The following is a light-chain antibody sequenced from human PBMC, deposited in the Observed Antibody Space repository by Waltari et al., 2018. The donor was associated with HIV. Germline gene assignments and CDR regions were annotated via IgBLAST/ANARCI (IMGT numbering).Light chain of an antibody. J-gene: IGKJ2*01. CDR1: QGISGS. Sequence: DIQMAQSQSSLSASVGDRVTVTCRASQGISGSLAWYQYKPGQAPKLLLSGASTLESGVPSRFSGGGSGTDYTLTISSLQPEDSATYYCQQYYTLPYTFGQGTRLEIK. CDR2: GAS. CDR3: QQYYTLPYT. V-gene: IGKV1-NL1*01.